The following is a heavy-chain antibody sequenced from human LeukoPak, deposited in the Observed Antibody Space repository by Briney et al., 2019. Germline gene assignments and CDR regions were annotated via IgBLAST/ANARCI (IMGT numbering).Heavy chain of an antibody. J-gene: IGHJ5*02. D-gene: IGHD3-9*01. CDR2: IYHSGST. V-gene: IGHV4-4*02. Sequence: PSETLSLTCAVSGGSISSSNWWSWVRQPPGKGLEWIGEIYHSGSTNYNPSLKSRVTISVDKSKNQFSLKLSSVTAADTAVYYCARGIRYFDWFGGNWFDPWGQGTLVTVSS. CDR1: GGSISSSNW. CDR3: ARGIRYFDWFGGNWFDP.